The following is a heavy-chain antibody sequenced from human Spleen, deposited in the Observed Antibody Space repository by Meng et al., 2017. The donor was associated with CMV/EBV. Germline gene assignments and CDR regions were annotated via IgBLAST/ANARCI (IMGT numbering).Heavy chain of an antibody. V-gene: IGHV3-33*06. J-gene: IGHJ4*02. CDR3: AKVLSPRIQLWGSMDY. Sequence: GESLKISCAASRFTFSSHWMTWVRQAPGKGLEWVAVIWYDGSNKYYADSVKGRFTISRDNSKNTLYLQMNSLRAEDTAVYYCAKVLSPRIQLWGSMDYWGQGTLVTVSS. CDR1: RFTFSSHW. D-gene: IGHD5-18*01. CDR2: IWYDGSNK.